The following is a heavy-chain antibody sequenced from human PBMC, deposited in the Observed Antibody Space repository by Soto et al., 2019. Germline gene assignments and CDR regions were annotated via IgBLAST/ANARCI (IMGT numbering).Heavy chain of an antibody. V-gene: IGHV1-69*01. D-gene: IGHD3-10*01. CDR3: VRGFDYYGTGGYHDY. Sequence: QVQLVQSGAEVKKPGSSVRVSCKASGGIFSNFALSWVRQAPGLGLEWMGSIIPFLNTSNYAQKVQGRITIIADESTNPAYMHLRSLRSEDTAVYFCVRGFDYYGTGGYHDYWGQGTLVTVSP. J-gene: IGHJ4*02. CDR1: GGIFSNFA. CDR2: IIPFLNTS.